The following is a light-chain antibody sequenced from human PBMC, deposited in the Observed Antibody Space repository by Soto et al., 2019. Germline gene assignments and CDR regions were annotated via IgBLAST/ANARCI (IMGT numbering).Light chain of an antibody. CDR2: GAS. CDR3: QQYGSSPRT. Sequence: EIVLTPSPGTLSLSPGERATLSCRASQSVSSNFLAWYQQKPGQAPRLLIYGASKRATGIPDRFSGSGSGTDFTLTISRLEPEDFAVYYCQQYGSSPRTFGQGTKVDIK. J-gene: IGKJ1*01. CDR1: QSVSSNF. V-gene: IGKV3-20*01.